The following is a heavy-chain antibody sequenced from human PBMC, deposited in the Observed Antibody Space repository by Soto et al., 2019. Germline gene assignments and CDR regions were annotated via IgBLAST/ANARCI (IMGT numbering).Heavy chain of an antibody. CDR3: AKELGHSKPFDY. Sequence: GGSLRLSCAASGFTFSSYGMDWVRLAPGKGLEWVSAISAGGGNTYYADSVKGRFTISRDNSKNTLFLQMNSLRTEDTAIYYCAKELGHSKPFDYWGQGTLVTVS. CDR2: ISAGGGNT. D-gene: IGHD4-4*01. CDR1: GFTFSSYG. V-gene: IGHV3-23*01. J-gene: IGHJ4*02.